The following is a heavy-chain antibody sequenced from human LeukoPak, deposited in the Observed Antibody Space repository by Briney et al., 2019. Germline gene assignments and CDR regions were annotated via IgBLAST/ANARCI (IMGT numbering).Heavy chain of an antibody. D-gene: IGHD2-15*01. CDR2: IYYTGGT. V-gene: IGHV4-30-4*08. CDR1: GGSISSYY. Sequence: KPSETLSLTCTVSGGSISSYYWSWIRQPPGKGLEWIGYIYYTGGTYYNPSLKSRVTISVDMSKNQFSLKLSSVTAADMAVYYCARGTCSGGNCYGWFGPWGQGTLVTVSS. J-gene: IGHJ5*02. CDR3: ARGTCSGGNCYGWFGP.